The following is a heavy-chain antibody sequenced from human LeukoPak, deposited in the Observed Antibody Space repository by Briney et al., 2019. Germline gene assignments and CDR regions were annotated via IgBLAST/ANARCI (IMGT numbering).Heavy chain of an antibody. D-gene: IGHD3-22*01. V-gene: IGHV3-23*01. Sequence: SGGSLRLSCAASGFTFSSYAMSWVRQAAGKGVEWVSAISGSGGSTYYGDSVKGGFTIYRDNCKNTMYVQMKRQRAEETAVYYCAKDEDYYDSSGYYSYFDYWGQGTLVTVSS. CDR2: ISGSGGST. CDR1: GFTFSSYA. J-gene: IGHJ4*02. CDR3: AKDEDYYDSSGYYSYFDY.